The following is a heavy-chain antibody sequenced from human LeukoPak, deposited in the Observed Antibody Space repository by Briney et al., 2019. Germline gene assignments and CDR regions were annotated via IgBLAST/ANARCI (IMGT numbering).Heavy chain of an antibody. CDR1: GYTFTSYA. CDR2: INAGSGNT. V-gene: IGHV1-3*01. J-gene: IGHJ5*02. D-gene: IGHD1-26*01. Sequence: ASVKVSCKASGYTFTSYAMHWVRQAPGQRLEWMGWINAGSGNTKYSQKFQGRVTMTTDTSTSTAYMELRSLRSDDTAVYYCARARGWELEDWFDPWGQGTLVTVSS. CDR3: ARARGWELEDWFDP.